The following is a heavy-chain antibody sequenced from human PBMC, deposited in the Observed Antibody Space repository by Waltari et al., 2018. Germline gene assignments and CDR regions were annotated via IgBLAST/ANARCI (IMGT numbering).Heavy chain of an antibody. CDR1: GFSFSGSA. V-gene: IGHV3-73*01. CDR2: IRSKANSYAT. Sequence: EVQLVESGGGLVQPGGSLKLSCAASGFSFSGSAIHWVRQASGKGLEWVGRIRSKANSYATVYAASVKGRFTISRDDSKDTAFLQMNSLKTEDTAVYYCTRPPYDSSAGAFDYWGQGTLVTVSS. CDR3: TRPPYDSSAGAFDY. J-gene: IGHJ4*02. D-gene: IGHD3-22*01.